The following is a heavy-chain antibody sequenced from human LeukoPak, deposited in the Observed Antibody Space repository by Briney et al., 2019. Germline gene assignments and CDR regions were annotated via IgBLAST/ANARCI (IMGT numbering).Heavy chain of an antibody. CDR2: INHSGST. CDR1: GGSFSGYY. CDR3: ARGVIQRRHYYGSGSYLVWFDP. Sequence: SETLSLTCAVYGGSFSGYYWSWIRQPPGKGLEWIGEINHSGSTNYNPSLKSRVTVSVDTSKNQFSLKLSSVTAADTAVYYCARGVIQRRHYYGSGSYLVWFDPWGQGTLVTVSS. J-gene: IGHJ5*02. D-gene: IGHD3-10*01. V-gene: IGHV4-34*01.